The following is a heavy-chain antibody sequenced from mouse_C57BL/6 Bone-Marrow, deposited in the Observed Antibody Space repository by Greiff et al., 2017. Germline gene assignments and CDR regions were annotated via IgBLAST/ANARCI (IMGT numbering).Heavy chain of an antibody. J-gene: IGHJ2*01. Sequence: QVQLQQPGAELVKPGASVKLSCKASGYTFTSYWMHWVKQRPGRGLEWIGRIDTNSGGTKYNEKFKSKATLTVDKPSSTAYMQLSSLTSEDSAVYYCARGYYGSSYKRKSYYFDYWGQGTTLTVSS. V-gene: IGHV1-72*01. CDR1: GYTFTSYW. D-gene: IGHD1-1*01. CDR2: IDTNSGGT. CDR3: ARGYYGSSYKRKSYYFDY.